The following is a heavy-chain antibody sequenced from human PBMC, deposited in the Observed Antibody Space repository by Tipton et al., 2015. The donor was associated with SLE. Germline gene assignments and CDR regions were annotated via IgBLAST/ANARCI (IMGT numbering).Heavy chain of an antibody. Sequence: TLSLTCTVSGGSVNDYYWSWIRQSAEKGLEWIGRMFSRGSTDYSPPLRDRVTMSIDASKNQFSLKLISVTAADTAVYYCARLGYCGGDCYIGGAFDIWGQGTKVTVSS. CDR1: GGSVNDYY. CDR2: MFSRGST. V-gene: IGHV4-4*07. CDR3: ARLGYCGGDCYIGGAFDI. J-gene: IGHJ3*02. D-gene: IGHD2-21*01.